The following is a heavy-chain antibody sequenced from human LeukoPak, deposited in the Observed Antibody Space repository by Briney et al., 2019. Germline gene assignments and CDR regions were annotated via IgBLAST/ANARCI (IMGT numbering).Heavy chain of an antibody. D-gene: IGHD3-9*01. CDR3: ARVDNYDILTGYYPYYFDY. J-gene: IGHJ4*02. CDR2: ISSSSSYI. V-gene: IGHV3-21*01. Sequence: GGSLRLSCAASGFTFSSYSMKWVRQAPGKGLEWVSSISSSSSYIYYADSVKGRFTISRDNAKNSLYLQMNSLRAEDTAVYYCARVDNYDILTGYYPYYFDYWGQGTLVTVSS. CDR1: GFTFSSYS.